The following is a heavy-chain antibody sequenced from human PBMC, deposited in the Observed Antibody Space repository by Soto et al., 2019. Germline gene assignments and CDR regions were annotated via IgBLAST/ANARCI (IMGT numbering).Heavy chain of an antibody. D-gene: IGHD1-1*01. Sequence: PGGSLRLSCAASGFTFNNYALNWVRQAPGKGLEWIGYSSNSGSFTRYADSVKGRFSISRDNAKNSLYLQINSLRGDDTATYYCVRSGDNYNLLDYWGQGTPVTVSS. CDR2: SSNSGSFT. V-gene: IGHV3-21*05. J-gene: IGHJ4*02. CDR1: GFTFNNYA. CDR3: VRSGDNYNLLDY.